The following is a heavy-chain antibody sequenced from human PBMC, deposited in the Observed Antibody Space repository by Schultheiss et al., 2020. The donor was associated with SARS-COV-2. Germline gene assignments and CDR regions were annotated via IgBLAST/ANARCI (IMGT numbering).Heavy chain of an antibody. V-gene: IGHV4-59*08. CDR1: GGSISSYY. D-gene: IGHD6-6*01. CDR3: ARVVEEQLVYYFDY. Sequence: SETLSLTCTVSGGSISSYYWSWIRQPPGKGLEWIGYIYYSGSTYYNPSLKSRVTISVDTSKNQFSLKLSSVTAADTAVYYCARVVEEQLVYYFDYWGQGTLVTVSS. CDR2: IYYSGST. J-gene: IGHJ4*02.